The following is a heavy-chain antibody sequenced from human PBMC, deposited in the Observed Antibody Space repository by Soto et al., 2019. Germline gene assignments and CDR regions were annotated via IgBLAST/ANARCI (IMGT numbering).Heavy chain of an antibody. CDR1: GGSISSGSFS. Sequence: SETLSLTCAVSGGSISSGSFSWSWIRQPPGKGLEWIGSIYHSGSTYYNPSLKSRVTISVDRSKNQFSLNLSSVTAADTAVYYCARGEIYDYWGQGTLVTVSS. CDR2: IYHSGST. CDR3: ARGEIYDY. V-gene: IGHV4-30-2*01. J-gene: IGHJ4*02.